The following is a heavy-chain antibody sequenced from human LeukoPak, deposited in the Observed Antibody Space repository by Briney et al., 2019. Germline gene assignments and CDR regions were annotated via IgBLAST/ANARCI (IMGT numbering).Heavy chain of an antibody. CDR1: GFTFSTYW. Sequence: GGSLILSCAASGFTFSTYWMSWVRQSPGKGLEWVANIKHDGSGKYYVDSVKGRFTISRDNVKNSLYLQMNSLRAEDTAVYYCARFSRQLTFFDYWGQGTLVTVSS. J-gene: IGHJ4*02. CDR3: ARFSRQLTFFDY. V-gene: IGHV3-7*04. CDR2: IKHDGSGK. D-gene: IGHD2-2*01.